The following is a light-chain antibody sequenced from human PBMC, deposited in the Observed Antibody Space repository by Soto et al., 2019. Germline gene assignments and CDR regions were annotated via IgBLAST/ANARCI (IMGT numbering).Light chain of an antibody. CDR2: DVT. J-gene: IGLJ1*01. CDR1: SSDVGGYNY. CDR3: SSYAGTHVV. Sequence: QSVLTQPPSASGSPGQSVAISCTGTSSDVGGYNYVSWYQQYPGKAPKLMIYDVTKRPSGVPDRFSGSKSGNTASLTVSGLQAADEADYYCSSYAGTHVVFGTGTKVTVL. V-gene: IGLV2-8*01.